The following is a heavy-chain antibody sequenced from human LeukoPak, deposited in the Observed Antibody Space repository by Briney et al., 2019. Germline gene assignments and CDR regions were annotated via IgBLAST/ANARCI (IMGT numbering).Heavy chain of an antibody. CDR2: ISYDGSNK. CDR3: ARDQGIFDY. J-gene: IGHJ4*02. CDR1: GFTFSSYA. Sequence: GGSLRLSCAASGFTFSSYAMHWVRQAPGKGLEWVALISYDGSNKYYADSVKGRFTISRDNSKNTLYLQMNSLRAEDTAVYYCARDQGIFDYWGQGTLVTVSS. V-gene: IGHV3-30-3*01.